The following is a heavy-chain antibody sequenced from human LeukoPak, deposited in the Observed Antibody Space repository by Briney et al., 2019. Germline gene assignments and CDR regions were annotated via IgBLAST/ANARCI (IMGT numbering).Heavy chain of an antibody. CDR2: IYYSGST. D-gene: IGHD3-10*01. CDR1: GDSISSSRDY. CDR3: ARLERSGSYFLQV. Sequence: SETLSLTCTVSGDSISSSRDYWGWIRQPPGKGLEWIESIYYSGSTDYNPSLKSRITMSVETAKNQFSLNLSSVTAEDTAVYFCARLERSGSYFLQVWGQGTLVTVSS. J-gene: IGHJ4*02. V-gene: IGHV4-39*01.